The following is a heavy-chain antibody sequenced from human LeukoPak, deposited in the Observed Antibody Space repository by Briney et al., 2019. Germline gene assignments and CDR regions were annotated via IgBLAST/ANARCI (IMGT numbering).Heavy chain of an antibody. D-gene: IGHD3-10*01. CDR3: ARELWFGGDDYYGMDV. J-gene: IGHJ6*02. CDR2: IWYDGSNK. Sequence: PGGSLRLSCAASGFTFSSYGMHWVRQAPGKGLEWVAVIWYDGSNKYYADSVKGRFTISRDNSKNTLYLQMNSLRAEDTAVYYCARELWFGGDDYYGMDVWGQGTTVTVSS. V-gene: IGHV3-33*01. CDR1: GFTFSSYG.